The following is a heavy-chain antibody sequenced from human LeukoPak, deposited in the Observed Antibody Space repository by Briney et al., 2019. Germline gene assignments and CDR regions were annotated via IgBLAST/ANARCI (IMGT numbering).Heavy chain of an antibody. CDR1: GFTFSSYG. CDR3: AREHVLLWFGDLVD. V-gene: IGHV3-33*01. Sequence: GGSLRLSCAASGFTFSSYGMHWVRQAPGKGLEWVAVIWYDGSNKYYADSVRGRFTISRDNSKNTLYLQMNSLGDEDTAVYYCAREHVLLWFGDLVDWGQGTLVTVSS. D-gene: IGHD3-10*01. J-gene: IGHJ4*02. CDR2: IWYDGSNK.